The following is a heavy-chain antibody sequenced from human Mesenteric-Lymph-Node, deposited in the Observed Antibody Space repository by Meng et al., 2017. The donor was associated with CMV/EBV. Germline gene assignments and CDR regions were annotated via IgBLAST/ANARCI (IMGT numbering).Heavy chain of an antibody. CDR1: GGSFSGYY. D-gene: IGHD3-9*01. V-gene: IGHV4-34*01. Sequence: VQLRQWGAGLLKRSETLSVTCAVYGGSFSGYYWNWIRQSPEKGLEWIGEINHSGSTTYNPSFTSRIIISVDTSTNQISLNMSSVTAADTAVYYCARGSSYDILTGYFDYWGQGALVTVSS. CDR2: INHSGST. CDR3: ARGSSYDILTGYFDY. J-gene: IGHJ4*02.